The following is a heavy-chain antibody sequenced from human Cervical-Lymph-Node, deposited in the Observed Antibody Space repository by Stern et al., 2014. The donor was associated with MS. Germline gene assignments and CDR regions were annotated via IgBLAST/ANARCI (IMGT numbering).Heavy chain of an antibody. J-gene: IGHJ4*02. Sequence: VQLVQSWAEVKKLGSSVKVSCKASGDTFSSYAINWVRQVPGQGLEWMGGITPVFGTTNYAQKFQGRVTITADKSTNTAYMELMTLRSEDTAVYYCARGGGLVGYFDYWGQGTLVSVSS. CDR3: ARGGGLVGYFDY. CDR2: ITPVFGTT. V-gene: IGHV1-69*06. CDR1: GDTFSSYA. D-gene: IGHD1-26*01.